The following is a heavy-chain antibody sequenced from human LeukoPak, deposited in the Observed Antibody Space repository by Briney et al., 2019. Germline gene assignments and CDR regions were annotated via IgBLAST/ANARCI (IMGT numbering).Heavy chain of an antibody. Sequence: PAGSLRLSCAVSGFTFSSYWMHWVRQAPGKGPEWVANIKQDESETCTVDSVKGRFTISRDNAKISVYLHMNSLRAEDTALYYCARLSAYYYGSFFYYYMDVWGKGTTVTVSS. CDR3: ARLSAYYYGSFFYYYMDV. CDR1: GFTFSSYW. J-gene: IGHJ6*03. CDR2: IKQDESET. D-gene: IGHD3-10*01. V-gene: IGHV3-7*01.